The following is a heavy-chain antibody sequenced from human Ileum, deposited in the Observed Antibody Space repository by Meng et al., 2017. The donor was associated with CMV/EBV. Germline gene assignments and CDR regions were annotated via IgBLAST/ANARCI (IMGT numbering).Heavy chain of an antibody. V-gene: IGHV4-4*07. D-gene: IGHD3-22*01. CDR2: IYTGGSP. CDR1: GGSIRNYY. Sequence: HVQLQESGPGLVKPSETLSLTCTVSGGSIRNYYWSWIRQPAGKGLEWIGRIYTGGSPNYNPSLYSRVTMSLDTSKNQFSLKLNSVTAADTAVYYCARLNYYDSREFDYWGQGTLVTVSS. CDR3: ARLNYYDSREFDY. J-gene: IGHJ4*02.